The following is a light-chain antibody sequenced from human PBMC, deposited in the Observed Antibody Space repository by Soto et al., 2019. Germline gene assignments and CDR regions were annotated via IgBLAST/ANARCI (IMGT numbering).Light chain of an antibody. CDR3: QQYGSYPLT. V-gene: IGKV3-20*01. J-gene: IGKJ4*01. Sequence: EIVLTQSPGTLSLSPGERATLACRASQSVYSSYLAWYQQKPGQAHRLLIYGASSRPSGIPDRFSGSGSGTEFTLTISRLEPEDFAVYFCQQYGSYPLTFGGGTKVEIK. CDR1: QSVYSSY. CDR2: GAS.